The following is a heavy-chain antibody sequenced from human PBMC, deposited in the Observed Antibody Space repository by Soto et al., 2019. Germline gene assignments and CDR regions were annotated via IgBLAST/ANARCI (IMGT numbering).Heavy chain of an antibody. CDR1: GYSFTSYW. CDR2: IYPGDSDT. D-gene: IGHD6-13*01. Sequence: GESLKISCKSSGYSFTSYWIGWVRQMPGKGLEWMGIIYPGDSDTRYSPSFQGQVTISADKSISTAYLQWSSLKASDTAMYYCARRGSYSSSWTNWFDPWGQGTLVTVSS. CDR3: ARRGSYSSSWTNWFDP. J-gene: IGHJ5*02. V-gene: IGHV5-51*01.